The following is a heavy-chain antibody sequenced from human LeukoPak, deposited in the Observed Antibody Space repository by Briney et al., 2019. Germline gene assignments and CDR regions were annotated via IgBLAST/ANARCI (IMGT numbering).Heavy chain of an antibody. V-gene: IGHV3-30*18. D-gene: IGHD5-24*01. CDR3: AKEGGEGYNLDY. Sequence: PGRSLRLSCAASGFTFSSYGMHWVRQAPGEGLEWVAVISYDGSNKYYADSVKGRFTISRDNSKNTLYLQMNSLRAEDTAVYYCAKEGGEGYNLDYWGQGTLVTVSS. J-gene: IGHJ4*02. CDR2: ISYDGSNK. CDR1: GFTFSSYG.